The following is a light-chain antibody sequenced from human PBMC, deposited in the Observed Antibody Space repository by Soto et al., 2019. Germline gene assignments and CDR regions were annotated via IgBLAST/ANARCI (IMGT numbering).Light chain of an antibody. Sequence: EIVMTHSPATLSVSPGERATLSCRASQSVSSNLAWYQQKPGQTPRLLIYGASTMATGIPARFSGSGSGTEVTLTISSMQSEDFAVYYCQQYNNWPPLTFGGGTKVEIK. V-gene: IGKV3-15*01. CDR2: GAS. J-gene: IGKJ4*01. CDR1: QSVSSN. CDR3: QQYNNWPPLT.